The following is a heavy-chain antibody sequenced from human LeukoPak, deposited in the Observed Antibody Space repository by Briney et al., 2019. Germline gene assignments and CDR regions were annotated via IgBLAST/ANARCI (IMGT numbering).Heavy chain of an antibody. Sequence: GGSLRLSCSASGFTFSSYAMHWVRQAPGKGLEYVSAISSNGGSTYYADSVKGRFTISRDNSKNTLYLQMSNLRAEDTAVYYCVKADGLRYFDWLLYGINWFDPWGQGTLVTVSS. D-gene: IGHD3-9*01. V-gene: IGHV3-64D*06. CDR2: ISSNGGST. CDR1: GFTFSSYA. J-gene: IGHJ5*02. CDR3: VKADGLRYFDWLLYGINWFDP.